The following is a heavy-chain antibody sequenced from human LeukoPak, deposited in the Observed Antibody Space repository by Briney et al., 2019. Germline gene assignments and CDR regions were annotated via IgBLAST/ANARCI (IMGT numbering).Heavy chain of an antibody. V-gene: IGHV4-34*01. CDR3: ARAPRRDGYNLRNYYFDY. D-gene: IGHD5-24*01. J-gene: IGHJ4*02. Sequence: SETLSLTCAVYGGSFSGYYWSWIRQPPGKGLEWIGEINHSGSTNYNPSIKSRVTISVDTSKNQFSLKLSSVTAADTAVYYCARAPRRDGYNLRNYYFDYWGQGTLVTVSS. CDR2: INHSGST. CDR1: GGSFSGYY.